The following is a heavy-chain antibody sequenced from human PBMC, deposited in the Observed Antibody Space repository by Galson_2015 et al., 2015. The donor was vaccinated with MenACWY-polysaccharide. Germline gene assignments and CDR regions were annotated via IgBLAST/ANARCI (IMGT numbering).Heavy chain of an antibody. V-gene: IGHV3-74*01. D-gene: IGHD2-15*01. CDR3: TKAGAKYCSGSSCHFNWVDP. Sequence: SLRLSCAASGFSFSTYWMHWVRHAPGKGLVWVSRINADGSATGYADSVRGRFTISRDNAKNTLYLEMNSLRAEDTAVYYCTKAGAKYCSGSSCHFNWVDPWGQGTLVTVSS. J-gene: IGHJ5*02. CDR1: GFSFSTYW. CDR2: INADGSAT.